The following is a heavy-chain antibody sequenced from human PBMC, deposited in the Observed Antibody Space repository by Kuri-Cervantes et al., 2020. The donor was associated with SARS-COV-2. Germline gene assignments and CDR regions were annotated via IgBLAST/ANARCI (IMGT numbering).Heavy chain of an antibody. CDR1: GFTFSSYA. CDR3: ASHDSLRYFDWLDY. J-gene: IGHJ4*02. D-gene: IGHD3-9*01. Sequence: GESLKISCAASGFTFSSYAMHWVRQAPGKGLEWVAVISYDGSNKYYADSVKGRFTISRDNAKNSLYLQMNSLRAEDTAVYYCASHDSLRYFDWLDYWGQGTLVTVSS. CDR2: ISYDGSNK. V-gene: IGHV3-30-3*01.